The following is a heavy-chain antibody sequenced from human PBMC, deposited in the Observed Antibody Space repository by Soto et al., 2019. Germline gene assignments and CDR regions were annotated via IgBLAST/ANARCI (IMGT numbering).Heavy chain of an antibody. J-gene: IGHJ4*02. CDR1: GFTFSSYA. V-gene: IGHV3-23*01. Sequence: LRLSCAASGFTFSSYAMSWVRQAPGKGLEWVSAISGSGGSTYYADSVKGRFTISRDNSKNTLYLQMNSLRAEDTAVYYCAKEGPSGSSGWYYFDYWGQGTLVTVSS. CDR3: AKEGPSGSSGWYYFDY. CDR2: ISGSGGST. D-gene: IGHD6-19*01.